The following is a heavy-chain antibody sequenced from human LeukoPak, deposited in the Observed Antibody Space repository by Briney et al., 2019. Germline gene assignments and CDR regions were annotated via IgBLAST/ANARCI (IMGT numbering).Heavy chain of an antibody. J-gene: IGHJ6*03. CDR3: ARVMAGYSYMDV. Sequence: PGGSLRLSCAASGFTFSRYAMNWVRQAPGKGLEWVSSISTTSSSSYIHYADSMKGRFTIPRDNAKSSLYLQMNSLRAEDTAVYYCARVMAGYSYMDVWGKGTTVTVSS. CDR2: ISTTSSSSYI. CDR1: GFTFSRYA. V-gene: IGHV3-21*01. D-gene: IGHD3-10*01.